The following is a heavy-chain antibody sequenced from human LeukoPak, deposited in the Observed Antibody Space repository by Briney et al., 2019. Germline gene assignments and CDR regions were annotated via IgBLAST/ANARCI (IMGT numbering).Heavy chain of an antibody. V-gene: IGHV3-21*01. J-gene: IGHJ4*02. CDR3: ASMIYYYGSGSYGPLSQDFDY. Sequence: GGSLRLSCAASGFTFSSYSMNWVRQAPGKGLEWVSSISSSSSYIYYADSVKGRFTISRDNAKNSLYLQMNSLRAEDTAVYYCASMIYYYGSGSYGPLSQDFDYWGQGTLVTVSS. CDR1: GFTFSSYS. CDR2: ISSSSSYI. D-gene: IGHD3-10*01.